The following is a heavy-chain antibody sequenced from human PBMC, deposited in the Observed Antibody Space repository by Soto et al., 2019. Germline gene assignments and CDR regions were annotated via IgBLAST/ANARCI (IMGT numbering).Heavy chain of an antibody. J-gene: IGHJ5*02. CDR1: GYTFTSYA. CDR2: INTNTGNP. Sequence: ASVKVSCKASGYTFTSYAMNWVRQAPGQGLEWMGWINTNTGNPTYAQGFTGRFVFSLDTSVSTAYLQIYSLKAEDTAVYYCARGSPLAGIAAAGMPLYNWFDPWGQGTLVTVSS. D-gene: IGHD6-13*01. CDR3: ARGSPLAGIAAAGMPLYNWFDP. V-gene: IGHV7-4-1*01.